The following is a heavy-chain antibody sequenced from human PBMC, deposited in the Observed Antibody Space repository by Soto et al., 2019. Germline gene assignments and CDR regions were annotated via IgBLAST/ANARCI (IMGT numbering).Heavy chain of an antibody. Sequence: SETLSLTCTVSGGSISSGGYYWSWIRQHPGKGLEWIGYIYYSGSTYYNPSLKSRVTISVDTSKYQFSLKLSSVTAADTAVYYCARGRRTNYYGSGSYSHYFDYWGQGTLVTVSS. CDR3: ARGRRTNYYGSGSYSHYFDY. CDR2: IYYSGST. CDR1: GGSISSGGYY. J-gene: IGHJ4*02. V-gene: IGHV4-31*03. D-gene: IGHD3-10*01.